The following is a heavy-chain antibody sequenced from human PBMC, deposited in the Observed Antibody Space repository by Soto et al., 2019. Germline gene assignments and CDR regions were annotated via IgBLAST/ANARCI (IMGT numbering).Heavy chain of an antibody. Sequence: QVQLVESGGGVVQPGRSLRLSYAASGFTFSSYAMHWVRQAPGKGLEWVAVISYDGSNKYYADSVKGRFTISRDNSKNTLYLQMNSLRAEDTAVYYCARGGRLRHFDYWGQGTLVTVSS. D-gene: IGHD5-12*01. CDR2: ISYDGSNK. CDR3: ARGGRLRHFDY. CDR1: GFTFSSYA. J-gene: IGHJ4*02. V-gene: IGHV3-30-3*01.